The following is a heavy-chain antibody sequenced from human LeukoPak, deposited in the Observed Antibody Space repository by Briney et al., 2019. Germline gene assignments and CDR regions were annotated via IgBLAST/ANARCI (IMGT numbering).Heavy chain of an antibody. V-gene: IGHV4-59*01. J-gene: IGHJ4*02. CDR3: ARGGGYASPIGY. D-gene: IGHD5-12*01. Sequence: SETLSLTCTLSGGSISTYYWSWIRQPPGKGLEWVGYIYHSGSTNYNPSLKSRVTISVDTSKNQFSLKLSSVTAADTAVYYCARGGGYASPIGYWGRGALVTVSS. CDR1: GGSISTYY. CDR2: IYHSGST.